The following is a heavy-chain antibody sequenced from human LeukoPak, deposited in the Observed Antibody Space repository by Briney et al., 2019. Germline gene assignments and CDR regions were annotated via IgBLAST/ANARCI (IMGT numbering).Heavy chain of an antibody. CDR2: ISSSSSTI. CDR1: GLAFSNYS. V-gene: IGHV3-48*01. J-gene: IGHJ4*02. CDR3: ARTSWELLSDY. D-gene: IGHD1-26*01. Sequence: GGSLRLPCAASGLAFSNYSMNWVRQAPGKGLEWVSYISSSSSTIYYTDSVKGRFTISRDNSKNTLYLQMNSLRAEDTAVYYCARTSWELLSDYWGQGTLVTVSS.